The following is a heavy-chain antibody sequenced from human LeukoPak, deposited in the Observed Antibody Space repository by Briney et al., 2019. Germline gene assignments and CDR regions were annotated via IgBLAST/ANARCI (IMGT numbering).Heavy chain of an antibody. V-gene: IGHV3-7*03. J-gene: IGHJ4*02. CDR3: ARGDRVGVTTGHFDY. CDR2: IKQDGSEK. D-gene: IGHD1-26*01. Sequence: GGSLRLSCAASGFTFSYYTMSWVRQAPGKGLEWVANIKQDGSEKYYMDSVKGRFTISRDNAKNSLFLQMNSLRAEDTAVYYCARGDRVGVTTGHFDYWGQGTLVTVSS. CDR1: GFTFSYYT.